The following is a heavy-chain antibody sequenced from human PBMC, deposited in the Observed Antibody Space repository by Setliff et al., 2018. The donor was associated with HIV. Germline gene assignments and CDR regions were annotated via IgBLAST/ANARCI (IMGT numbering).Heavy chain of an antibody. CDR3: AKDSRIAAAGTVPDY. J-gene: IGHJ4*02. Sequence: GGSLRLSCAASGFTFRRFSMHWVRQAPGKALEWVSLIQGDGSRTYYADSVKGRFTISRDNRKNSLYLQMDSLTDEDTAWYYCAKDSRIAAAGTVPDYWGQGTLVTVSS. CDR1: GFTFRRFS. V-gene: IGHV3-43D*04. CDR2: IQGDGSRT. D-gene: IGHD6-13*01.